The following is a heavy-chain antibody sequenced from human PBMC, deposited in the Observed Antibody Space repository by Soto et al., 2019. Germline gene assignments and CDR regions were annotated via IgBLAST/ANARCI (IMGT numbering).Heavy chain of an antibody. Sequence: GGSLRLSCAASGFTFSSYAMHWVRQAPGKGLEWVAVISYDGSNKYYADSVKGRFTISRDNSKNTLYLQMNSLRAEDTAVYYCARDYEGGMDVWGQGTTVTVS. V-gene: IGHV3-30-3*01. CDR1: GFTFSSYA. CDR2: ISYDGSNK. CDR3: ARDYEGGMDV. D-gene: IGHD3-22*01. J-gene: IGHJ6*02.